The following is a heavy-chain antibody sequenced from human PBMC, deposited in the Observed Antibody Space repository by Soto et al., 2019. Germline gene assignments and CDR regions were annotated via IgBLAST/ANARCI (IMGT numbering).Heavy chain of an antibody. D-gene: IGHD3-16*01. V-gene: IGHV2-5*01. Sequence: GSVPTLVSPTQTLTLTCTVSGFSVSARGVGVGWIRQPPGKALERLGIIYWNDDKRYSPSLKSRLTITKDTSKNQVVLTMTNMDPVDTATYYCAHSPWGAAPDYWGQGTPVTVSS. CDR3: AHSPWGAAPDY. CDR2: IYWNDDK. CDR1: GFSVSARGVG. J-gene: IGHJ4*02.